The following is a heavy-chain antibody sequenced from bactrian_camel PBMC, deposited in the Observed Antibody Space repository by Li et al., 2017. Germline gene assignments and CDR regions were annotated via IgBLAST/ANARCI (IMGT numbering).Heavy chain of an antibody. Sequence: HVQLVESGGGSVQAGGSLRLSCAPSGYLYGNHGIRSLGWLRQAPGKEREGVACIDSDGRTTYQDSVKGRFTISRDNANNTVYLQLDRLKIEDTASYYCAKGVLMPRSPPGQGTQVTVS. J-gene: IGHJ4*01. CDR2: IDSDGRT. CDR1: GYLYGNHGIRS. D-gene: IGHD1*01. V-gene: IGHV3S53*01.